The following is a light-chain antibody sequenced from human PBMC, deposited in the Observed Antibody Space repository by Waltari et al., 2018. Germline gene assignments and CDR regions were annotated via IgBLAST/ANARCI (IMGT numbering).Light chain of an antibody. J-gene: IGKJ1*01. CDR3: QLYET. CDR1: QSINNW. CDR2: KAS. Sequence: DIQMTQSPSTLSASVGDRVTITCRASQSINNWLAWYQQRPGKAPKLLIYKASTLETGVPSRFRGSGSGTEFTLTISSLQPDDFATYYCQLYETFGQGTKVEVK. V-gene: IGKV1-5*03.